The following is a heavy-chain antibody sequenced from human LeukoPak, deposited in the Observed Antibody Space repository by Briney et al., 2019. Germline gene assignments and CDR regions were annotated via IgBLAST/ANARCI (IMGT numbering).Heavy chain of an antibody. CDR1: GGTISTYF. CDR2: VSSSGNT. J-gene: IGHJ6*03. D-gene: IGHD1-26*01. Sequence: SETLSLTCGVFGGTISTYFWSRIRRPPGKGLEWIGHVSSSGNTIFNPPLKSRVTISADTSKDQISLNLISVTAADTAVYYCARGSLRYSGSDGAFYDFYYYMDVWGKGTTVTVSS. V-gene: IGHV4-59*01. CDR3: ARGSLRYSGSDGAFYDFYYYMDV.